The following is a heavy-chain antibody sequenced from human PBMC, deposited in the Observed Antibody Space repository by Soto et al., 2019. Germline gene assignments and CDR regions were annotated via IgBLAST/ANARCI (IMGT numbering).Heavy chain of an antibody. V-gene: IGHV3-74*01. CDR3: ARDLPRQTIREAAFDI. D-gene: IGHD1-26*01. CDR1: GFTFSSYW. Sequence: GGSLRSSCAASGFTFSSYWMHWVRQAPGKGLVWVSRINSDGRSTSYADSVKGRFTISRDNAKNTLYLQMNSLRAEDTVVYYCARDLPRQTIREAAFDIWGQGTMVTVSS. CDR2: INSDGRST. J-gene: IGHJ3*02.